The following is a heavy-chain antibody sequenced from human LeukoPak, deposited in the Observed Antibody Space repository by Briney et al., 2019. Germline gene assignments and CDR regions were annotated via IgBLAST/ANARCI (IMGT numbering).Heavy chain of an antibody. CDR1: GFTFSSYA. CDR3: ARHCSGGTCYSPY. CDR2: ISGSGGST. Sequence: QPGGSLRLSCAASGFTFSSYAMSWVRQAPGKGLEWVSAISGSGGSTYYADSVKGRFTISRDNSKNTLYLQMNSLRAEGTAVYYCARHCSGGTCYSPYWGQGTLVTVSS. J-gene: IGHJ4*02. D-gene: IGHD2-15*01. V-gene: IGHV3-23*01.